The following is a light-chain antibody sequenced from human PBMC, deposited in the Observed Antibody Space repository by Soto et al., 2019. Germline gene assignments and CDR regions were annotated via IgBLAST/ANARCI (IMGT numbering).Light chain of an antibody. Sequence: DVPMTQSPSSLSASVGDRVTITCQASHDIGTYLNWYQHKPGKAPKLLIFDTSHLATGVPARFSGGGADTYFTFTITILQPEDFAVYYCQQFDSVPLTFGGGTHVEI. J-gene: IGKJ4*01. CDR3: QQFDSVPLT. CDR1: HDIGTY. V-gene: IGKV1-33*01. CDR2: DTS.